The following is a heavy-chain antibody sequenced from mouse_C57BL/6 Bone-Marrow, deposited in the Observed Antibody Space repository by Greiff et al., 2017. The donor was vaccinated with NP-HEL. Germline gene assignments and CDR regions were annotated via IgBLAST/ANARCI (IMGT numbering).Heavy chain of an antibody. J-gene: IGHJ4*01. CDR1: GFTFNTYA. CDR3: VRGFITTVVATGYYAMDY. D-gene: IGHD1-1*01. V-gene: IGHV10-3*01. Sequence: EVKVVESGGGLVQPKGSLKLSCAASGFTFNTYAMHWVRQAPGKGLEWVARIRSKSSNYATYYADSVKDRFTISRDDSQSMLYLQMNNLKTEDTAMYYCVRGFITTVVATGYYAMDYWGQGTSVTVSS. CDR2: IRSKSSNYAT.